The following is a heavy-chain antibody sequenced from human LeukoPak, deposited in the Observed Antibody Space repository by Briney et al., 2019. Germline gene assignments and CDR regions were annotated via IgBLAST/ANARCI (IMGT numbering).Heavy chain of an antibody. V-gene: IGHV3-21*01. J-gene: IGHJ4*02. Sequence: GGSLRLSCAASGFTFSSYSMNWVRQAPGEGLEWVSSISSSSSYIYYADSVKGRFTISRDNAKNSLYLQMNSLRAEDTAVYYCAREGYCSSTSCYFFDYWGQGTLVTVSS. CDR3: AREGYCSSTSCYFFDY. CDR1: GFTFSSYS. D-gene: IGHD2-2*01. CDR2: ISSSSSYI.